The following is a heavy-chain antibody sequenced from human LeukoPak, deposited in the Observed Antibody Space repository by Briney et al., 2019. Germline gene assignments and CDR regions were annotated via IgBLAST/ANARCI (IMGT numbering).Heavy chain of an antibody. CDR1: GYTFTGYY. V-gene: IGHV1-2*02. Sequence: GASVKVSCKASGYTFTGYYMHWVRQAPGRGLEWMGWINPNSGGTNYAQKFQGRVTMTRDTSISTAYMELSRLRSDDTAVYYCARVHGNGYSGYDYLPKRFDPWGQGTLVTVSS. J-gene: IGHJ5*02. CDR3: ARVHGNGYSGYDYLPKRFDP. D-gene: IGHD5-12*01. CDR2: INPNSGGT.